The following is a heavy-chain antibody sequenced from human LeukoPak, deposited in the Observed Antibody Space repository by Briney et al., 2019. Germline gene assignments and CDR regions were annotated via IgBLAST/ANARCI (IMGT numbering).Heavy chain of an antibody. D-gene: IGHD3-10*01. J-gene: IGHJ4*02. CDR1: GFTFSSYA. CDR2: IRGSGGST. V-gene: IGHV3-23*01. CDR3: AKVMTRTMVRGVPPSDY. Sequence: GGSLRLSCAASGFTFSSYAMSWVRQAPGKGLEWVSAIRGSGGSTDYADSVKGRFTISRDNSKNTLYLQMNSLRAEDTAVYYCAKVMTRTMVRGVPPSDYWGQGALVTVSS.